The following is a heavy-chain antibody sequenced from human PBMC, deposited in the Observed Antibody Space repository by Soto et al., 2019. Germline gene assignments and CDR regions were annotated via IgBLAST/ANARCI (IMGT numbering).Heavy chain of an antibody. J-gene: IGHJ6*02. CDR1: GFTFSTYA. CDR3: GRDHPYSSTWKGDHYYGMDV. V-gene: IGHV3-30-3*01. D-gene: IGHD6-13*01. CDR2: ISYDGSTK. Sequence: QVQLVESGGGVVQPGRSLRLSCAASGFTFSTYAMHWVRQAPGKGLEWVAVISYDGSTKYYADSVKGRFTCSRDNSKNTLYLQMNSLRAEDTAVYFCGRDHPYSSTWKGDHYYGMDVWGQGTTVTVSS.